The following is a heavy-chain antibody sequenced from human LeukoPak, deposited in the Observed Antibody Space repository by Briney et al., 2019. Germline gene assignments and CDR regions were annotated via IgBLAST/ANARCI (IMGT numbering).Heavy chain of an antibody. CDR3: ARSPYYYDSSGYALDI. CDR1: GGSISSYY. J-gene: IGHJ3*02. Sequence: SETLSLTCTVSGGSISSYYWSWIRQPPGKGLEWIGYIYYSGSTNYNPSLKSRVTISVDTSKNQFSLKLSSVTAADTAVYYCARSPYYYDSSGYALDIWGQGTMVTASS. D-gene: IGHD3-22*01. CDR2: IYYSGST. V-gene: IGHV4-59*01.